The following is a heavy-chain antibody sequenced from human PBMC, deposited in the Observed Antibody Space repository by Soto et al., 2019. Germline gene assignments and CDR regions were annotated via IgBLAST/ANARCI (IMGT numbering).Heavy chain of an antibody. CDR2: IYSGGYT. CDR3: ATHPGGGGY. J-gene: IGHJ4*02. Sequence: EVQLVESGGGLIQPGGSLRLSCAVSGFTVSNNYMSWVRQAPGKGLEGVSVIYSGGYTAYGDSVKGRFTISRDNSKNTLNPQTKTRGPDVRAVFYGATHPGGGGYWGQGTLVTVSS. V-gene: IGHV3-53*01. CDR1: GFTVSNNY. D-gene: IGHD3-10*01.